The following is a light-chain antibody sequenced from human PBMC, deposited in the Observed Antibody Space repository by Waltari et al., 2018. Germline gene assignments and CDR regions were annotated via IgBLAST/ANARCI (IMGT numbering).Light chain of an antibody. CDR1: QSASSSY. Sequence: EVVVTQSPGTLSLSPGESATLSCRASQSASSSYLAWYQQKPGQAPRLLIFGTSSRATGIPDRFSGSGSGADFTLTISGLEPEDFAVYYCHQYGDSPGMFGQGTQVEIK. CDR2: GTS. V-gene: IGKV3-20*01. CDR3: HQYGDSPGM. J-gene: IGKJ1*01.